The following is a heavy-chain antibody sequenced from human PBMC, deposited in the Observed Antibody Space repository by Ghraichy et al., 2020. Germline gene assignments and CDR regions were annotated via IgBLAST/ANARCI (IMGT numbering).Heavy chain of an antibody. CDR1: GFTFSNAW. CDR2: IKSKTDGGTT. Sequence: RGSLRLSCAASGFTFSNAWMNWVRQAPGKGLEWVGRIKSKTDGGTTDYAAPVKGRFTISRDDSKNTLYLQMNSLKTEDTAVYYCTGGGYAEPYYYYYYGMDVWGQGTTVTVSS. CDR3: TGGGYAEPYYYYYYGMDV. V-gene: IGHV3-15*07. J-gene: IGHJ6*02. D-gene: IGHD5-12*01.